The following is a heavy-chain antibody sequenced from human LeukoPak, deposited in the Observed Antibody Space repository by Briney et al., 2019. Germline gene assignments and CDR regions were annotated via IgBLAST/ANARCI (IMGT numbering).Heavy chain of an antibody. CDR1: GFTFSSYA. CDR3: ARRLEYSGSKGVFDY. D-gene: IGHD1-26*01. Sequence: GGSLRLSCAASGFTFSSYAMSWVRQAPGKGLEWVAVISGSGGTTYYADSVKGRFTISRDNSKNTVDLQMESLRAEDTAVYYCARRLEYSGSKGVFDYWGQGTLVTVSS. CDR2: ISGSGGTT. V-gene: IGHV3-23*01. J-gene: IGHJ4*02.